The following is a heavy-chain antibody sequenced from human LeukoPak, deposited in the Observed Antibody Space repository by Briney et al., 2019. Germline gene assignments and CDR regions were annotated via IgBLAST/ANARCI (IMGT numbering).Heavy chain of an antibody. CDR1: GGSISGYY. CDR2: INHSGST. D-gene: IGHD3-9*01. CDR3: ARGRYLDWLLYWDY. J-gene: IGHJ4*02. V-gene: IGHV4-34*01. Sequence: SETLSLTCTVSGGSISGYYWSWIRQPPGKGLEWIGEINHSGSTNYNPSLKSRVTISVDTSKNQFSLKLSSVTAADTAVYYCARGRYLDWLLYWDYWGQGTLVTVSS.